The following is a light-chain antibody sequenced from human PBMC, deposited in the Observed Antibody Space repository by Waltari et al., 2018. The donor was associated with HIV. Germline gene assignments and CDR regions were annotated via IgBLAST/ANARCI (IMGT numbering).Light chain of an antibody. CDR2: GTS. Sequence: DINLPQSPSSLSASVGDRVTLTCRASESIISYLNWYHQSPGKAPTLLIFGTSTLQDGVPSRFSGSGSETEFALSIAGLQREDFGTYFCQQTFSPPRTFGPGT. CDR1: ESIISY. CDR3: QQTFSPPRT. V-gene: IGKV1-39*01. J-gene: IGKJ2*01.